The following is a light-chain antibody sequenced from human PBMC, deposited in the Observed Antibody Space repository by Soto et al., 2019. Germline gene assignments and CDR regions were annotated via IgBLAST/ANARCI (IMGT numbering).Light chain of an antibody. CDR3: QQLNSYPQT. CDR2: AAS. Sequence: DIQLTQSPSFLSASVGDRVTITCRASQGISSYLAWYQQKPGKAPKLLIYAASTLQSGVPSRFSGSGSGTKFTLTNSSLQPEDFATNYHQQLNSYPQTFGQGTKVDIK. V-gene: IGKV1-9*01. J-gene: IGKJ1*01. CDR1: QGISSY.